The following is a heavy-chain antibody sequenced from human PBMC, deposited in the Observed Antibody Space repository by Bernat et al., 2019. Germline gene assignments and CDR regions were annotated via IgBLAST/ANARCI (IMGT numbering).Heavy chain of an antibody. CDR1: GFTFSSYA. J-gene: IGHJ6*04. CDR2: ISGSGSSR. Sequence: EVQLVESGGGLVQPGGSLRLSCAASGFTFSSYAMSWVRQAPGKGVVWVSAISGSGSSRYYADSMEGRFTISRNNSQNTLYLQRNSLRAEDTAVYYWAEGVLRDNDVWGKGTTVTVSS. V-gene: IGHV3-23*04. D-gene: IGHD3-3*01. CDR3: AEGVLRDNDV.